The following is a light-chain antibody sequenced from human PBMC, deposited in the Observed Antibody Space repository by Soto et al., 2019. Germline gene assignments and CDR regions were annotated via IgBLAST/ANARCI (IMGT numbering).Light chain of an antibody. V-gene: IGLV2-14*03. CDR3: CSYTARYSYV. CDR1: SNDIGYYNY. CDR2: DVN. J-gene: IGLJ1*01. Sequence: QSALTQPASVSGSPGQSITVSCTGTSNDIGYYNYVSWYQQHPGKAPKLIIHDVNNRPSGVSNRFSGSKSGNTASLTISGLQTEDAADYYCCSYTARYSYVFGTGTKLTVL.